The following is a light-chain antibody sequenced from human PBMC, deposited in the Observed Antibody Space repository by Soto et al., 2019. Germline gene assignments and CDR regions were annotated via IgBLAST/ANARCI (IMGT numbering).Light chain of an antibody. CDR2: AAS. V-gene: IGKV1-39*01. CDR3: QQSYSTPHT. J-gene: IGKJ5*01. Sequence: DIQMTQCTSSLSASVGDRVTITCRAIQSISSYLNWYQQKPGKAPKLLIYAASSLQSGVPSRFSGSGSGTDFTLTISSLQPEDFATYYCQQSYSTPHTFGQGTRLE. CDR1: QSISSY.